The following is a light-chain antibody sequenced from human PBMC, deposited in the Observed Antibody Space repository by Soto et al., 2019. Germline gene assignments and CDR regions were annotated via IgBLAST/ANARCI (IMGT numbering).Light chain of an antibody. CDR1: SSDVGGNKY. J-gene: IGLJ1*01. V-gene: IGLV2-14*01. Sequence: QSAMTQPASVSGSPGQSITISCTGTSSDVGGNKYVSWYQQYPGKVPKLLINKVTNRPSGVSYRFSGSKSGNTASLTISALLAEEEADYFCASYTSESLYVFGTGTKVTVL. CDR2: KVT. CDR3: ASYTSESLYV.